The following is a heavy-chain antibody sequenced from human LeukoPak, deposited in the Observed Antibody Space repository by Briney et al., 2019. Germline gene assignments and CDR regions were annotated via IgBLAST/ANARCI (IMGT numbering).Heavy chain of an antibody. CDR2: ISWNSGSI. Sequence: GRSLTLSCAASGFTFDDYAMHWVRQAPGKGLEWVSGISWNSGSIGYADSVKGRFTISRDNAKNPLYLQMNSPRAEEMALYYCAKGDGAARETEPFDYWGQGTLVTVSS. D-gene: IGHD2-15*01. CDR1: GFTFDDYA. V-gene: IGHV3-9*03. CDR3: AKGDGAARETEPFDY. J-gene: IGHJ4*02.